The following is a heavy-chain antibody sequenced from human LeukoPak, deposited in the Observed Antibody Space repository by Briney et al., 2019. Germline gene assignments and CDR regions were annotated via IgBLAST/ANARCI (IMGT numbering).Heavy chain of an antibody. V-gene: IGHV4-59*08. CDR2: IYYSGST. Sequence: SETLSLTCTVSGGSISSYCWSWIRQPPGKGLEWIGYIYYSGSTNYNPSLKSRVTISVDTSKNQFSLKLSSVTAADTAVYYCASGGGDYGDAFDIWGQGTMVTVSS. J-gene: IGHJ3*02. D-gene: IGHD4-17*01. CDR3: ASGGGDYGDAFDI. CDR1: GGSISSYC.